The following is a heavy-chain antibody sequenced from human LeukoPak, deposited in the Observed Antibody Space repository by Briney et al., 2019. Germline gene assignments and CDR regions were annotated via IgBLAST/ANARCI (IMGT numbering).Heavy chain of an antibody. Sequence: RASVKVSCKASGYTFTSYAMNWVRQAPGQGLEWMGWINTNTGNPTYAQGFTGRFVFSLDTSVSTAYLQISSLKAEDTAVYYCARNYYDYVWGSYRLFDYWGQGTLVTVSS. CDR3: ARNYYDYVWGSYRLFDY. CDR1: GYTFTSYA. J-gene: IGHJ4*02. CDR2: INTNTGNP. D-gene: IGHD3-16*02. V-gene: IGHV7-4-1*02.